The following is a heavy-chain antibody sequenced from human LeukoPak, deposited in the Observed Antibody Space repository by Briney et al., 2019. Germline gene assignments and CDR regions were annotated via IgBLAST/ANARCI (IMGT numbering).Heavy chain of an antibody. CDR1: GFTFSSYS. V-gene: IGHV3-21*01. CDR2: ISSSSSYI. Sequence: PGGSLRLSCAASGFTFSSYSMNWVRQAPGKGLEWVSSISSSSSYIYYADSVKGRFTISRDNAKNSLYLQMNSLRAEDTAVYYCARDANDYGYYYYYMDVWGKGTTVTISS. D-gene: IGHD4-17*01. CDR3: ARDANDYGYYYYYMDV. J-gene: IGHJ6*03.